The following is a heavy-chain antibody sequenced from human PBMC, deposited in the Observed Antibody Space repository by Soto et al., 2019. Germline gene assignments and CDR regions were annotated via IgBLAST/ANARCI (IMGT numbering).Heavy chain of an antibody. V-gene: IGHV1-18*01. D-gene: IGHD6-25*01. CDR1: GYTFTTYA. Sequence: QVQLMQSGAEVKKPGASVKVSCKASGYTFTTYAISWVRQAPGQGLGWLGSISSYNGYANYARKFQGRVTMTPDTSPSTTYLEVRSLKSDDTAVYYCARSGSNSGGYYYCVMDVWGQGTTVTVSS. J-gene: IGHJ6*02. CDR3: ARSGSNSGGYYYCVMDV. CDR2: ISSYNGYA.